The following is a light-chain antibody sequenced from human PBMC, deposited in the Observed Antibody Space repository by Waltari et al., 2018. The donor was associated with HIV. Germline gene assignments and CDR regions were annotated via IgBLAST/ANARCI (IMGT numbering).Light chain of an antibody. CDR3: SSYTSSSIWV. CDR2: DVS. V-gene: IGLV2-14*03. Sequence: QSALTQPASVSGSPGQSITISCTGTSSDVGGYNYVSWYQQHPGKAPKLMIYDVSNRPSGVSNRFSGSKSGNTASLTISRLQAEDEADYYCSSYTSSSIWVFGGGPKLTVL. J-gene: IGLJ3*02. CDR1: SSDVGGYNY.